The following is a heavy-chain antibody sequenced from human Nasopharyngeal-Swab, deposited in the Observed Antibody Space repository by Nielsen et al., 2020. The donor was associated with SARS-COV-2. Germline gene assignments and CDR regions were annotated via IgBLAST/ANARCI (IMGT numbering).Heavy chain of an antibody. Sequence: SAKVSCKASGGTFSSYAISWVRQAPGQGLEWMGGIIPIFGTANYAQKFQGRVTITADESTSTAYMELSSLRSEDTAVYYCARCTYYYDSSALYYYGMDVWGQGTTVTVSS. D-gene: IGHD3-22*01. CDR3: ARCTYYYDSSALYYYGMDV. J-gene: IGHJ6*02. CDR2: IIPIFGTA. CDR1: GGTFSSYA. V-gene: IGHV1-69*13.